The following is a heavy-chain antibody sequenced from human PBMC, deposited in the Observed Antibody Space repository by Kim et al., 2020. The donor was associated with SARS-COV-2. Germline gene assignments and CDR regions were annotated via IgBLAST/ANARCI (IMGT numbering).Heavy chain of an antibody. CDR3: ARDFQLRY. V-gene: IGHV1-18*01. J-gene: IGHJ4*02. CDR2: NGNT. Sequence: NGNTNYAQKLQGRVTMTTDTSTSTAYMELRSLRSDDTAVYYCARDFQLRYWGQGTLVTVSS. D-gene: IGHD2-2*01.